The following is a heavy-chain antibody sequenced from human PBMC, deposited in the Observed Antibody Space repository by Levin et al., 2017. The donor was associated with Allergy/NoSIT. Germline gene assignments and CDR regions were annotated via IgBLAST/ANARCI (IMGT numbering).Heavy chain of an antibody. CDR2: VLYSGST. D-gene: IGHD1-7*01. CDR1: GGSVSSGSYY. J-gene: IGHJ6*02. V-gene: IGHV4-61*01. CDR3: ARETRSRVELPFAMNGPYYYGMDV. Sequence: SETLSLTCTVSGGSVSSGSYYWSWIRQPPGKGLEWIGYVLYSGSTNYNPSLKSRVTLSVDTSKNQFSLKLSSVTAADTAVYYCARETRSRVELPFAMNGPYYYGMDVWGQGTTVTVSS.